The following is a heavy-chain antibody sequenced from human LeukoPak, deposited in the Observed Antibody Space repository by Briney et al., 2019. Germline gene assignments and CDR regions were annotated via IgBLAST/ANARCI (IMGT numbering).Heavy chain of an antibody. V-gene: IGHV4-34*01. D-gene: IGHD6-13*01. CDR3: ARPADSSSWTPLHY. J-gene: IGHJ4*02. Sequence: SETLSLTCAVYGGSFSGHYWSWIRQHPGKGLQWIGEINQSGSTNYNTSLKSRVTLSLDTPKNHFSLKLSSVTAADTAVYYCARPADSSSWTPLHYWGQGNMVTVSS. CDR2: INQSGST. CDR1: GGSFSGHY.